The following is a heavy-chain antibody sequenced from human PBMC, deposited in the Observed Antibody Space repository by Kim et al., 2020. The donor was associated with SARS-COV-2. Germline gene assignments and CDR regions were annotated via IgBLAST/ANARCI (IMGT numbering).Heavy chain of an antibody. J-gene: IGHJ4*02. CDR1: GFTFSSYA. CDR3: ARGGVYDSSGYLYY. CDR2: ISYDGSNK. Sequence: GGSLRLSCAASGFTFSSYAMHWVSQAPGKGLEWVAVISYDGSNKYYADSVKGRFTISRDNSKNTLYLQMNSLRAEDTAVYYCARGGVYDSSGYLYYWGQGTLVTVSS. D-gene: IGHD3-22*01. V-gene: IGHV3-30*04.